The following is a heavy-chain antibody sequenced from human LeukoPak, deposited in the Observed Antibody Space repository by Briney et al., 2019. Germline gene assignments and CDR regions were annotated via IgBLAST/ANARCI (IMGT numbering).Heavy chain of an antibody. CDR1: GGTFSSYA. D-gene: IGHD3-22*01. Sequence: ASVKVSCTASGGTFSSYAISWVRQAPGQGLEWMGGIIPIFGTANYAQKFQGRVTITADESTSTAYMELSSLRSEDTAVYYCARDLAYYYDSSGYYGGYYWGQGTLVTVSS. J-gene: IGHJ4*02. CDR2: IIPIFGTA. CDR3: ARDLAYYYDSSGYYGGYY. V-gene: IGHV1-69*13.